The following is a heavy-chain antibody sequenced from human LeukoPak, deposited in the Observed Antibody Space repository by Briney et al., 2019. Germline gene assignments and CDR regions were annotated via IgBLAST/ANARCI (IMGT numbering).Heavy chain of an antibody. Sequence: ASVKVSCKASGGTFSSYAISWVRQAPGQGLEWMGRIIPINGITNYAQKFQGRVTITADKSTSTAYMELSSLRSEDTAVYYCASGGGGPYYDDSSGSLDYWGPGTLVTVSS. J-gene: IGHJ4*02. CDR1: GGTFSSYA. CDR2: IIPINGIT. V-gene: IGHV1-69*04. CDR3: ASGGGGPYYDDSSGSLDY. D-gene: IGHD3-22*01.